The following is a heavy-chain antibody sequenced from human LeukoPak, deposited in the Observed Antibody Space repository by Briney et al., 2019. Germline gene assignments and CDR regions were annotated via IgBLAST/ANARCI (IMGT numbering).Heavy chain of an antibody. V-gene: IGHV1-2*02. D-gene: IGHD3-16*01. Sequence: ASGKVSCKASGYTFTDYSMHWVRQAPGQGLEWMGWINPNSGGTNYAQKFQGRVTMTRDTSISTAYMELSRLRSDDTAVYYCARGHYGWFDPWGQGTLVTVSS. CDR2: INPNSGGT. CDR1: GYTFTDYS. J-gene: IGHJ5*02. CDR3: ARGHYGWFDP.